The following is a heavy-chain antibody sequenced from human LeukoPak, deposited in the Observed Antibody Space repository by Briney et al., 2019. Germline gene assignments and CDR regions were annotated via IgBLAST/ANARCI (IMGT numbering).Heavy chain of an antibody. CDR2: IYPDDFDT. CDR3: ARHGKLSASRNWFDP. Sequence: PGESLKISCKASGYSFTSYWIAWVRQMPGKGLEWMGVIYPDDFDTRYSPYFQGQVTNSADKSISTAFLQWSSLKASETAIYYCARHGKLSASRNWFDPWGQGTLVTVSS. J-gene: IGHJ5*02. V-gene: IGHV5-51*01. D-gene: IGHD1-26*01. CDR1: GYSFTSYW.